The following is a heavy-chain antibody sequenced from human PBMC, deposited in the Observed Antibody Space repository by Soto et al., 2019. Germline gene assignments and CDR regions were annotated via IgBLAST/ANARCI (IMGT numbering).Heavy chain of an antibody. CDR3: ARARATIAAAAIFDC. CDR1: GGSISTSNW. Sequence: QVQLQESGPGLVKPSGTLSLTCAVSGGSISTSNWWSWVRQPPGKGLEWIGEVYRTGSTNYNPSPESRLTXPXAXSXXQSSLKRTSVTAADTAVYYCARARATIAAAAIFDCWGQGTLVTVSS. D-gene: IGHD6-13*01. V-gene: IGHV4-4*02. CDR2: VYRTGST. J-gene: IGHJ4*02.